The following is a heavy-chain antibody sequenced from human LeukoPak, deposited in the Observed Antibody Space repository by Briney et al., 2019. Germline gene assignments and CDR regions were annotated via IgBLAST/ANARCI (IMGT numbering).Heavy chain of an antibody. J-gene: IGHJ3*02. CDR2: IYHSGST. Sequence: SETLLLTCTVSGGSISSGGYYWSWIREHPGKGLEWIGYIYHSGSTYYNPSLKSRVTISVDRSKNQFSLKLNSVTAADTAVYYCARDGWGYCSSTSCYAFDIWGQGTMVTVSS. CDR3: ARDGWGYCSSTSCYAFDI. V-gene: IGHV4-31*03. D-gene: IGHD2-2*01. CDR1: GGSISSGGYY.